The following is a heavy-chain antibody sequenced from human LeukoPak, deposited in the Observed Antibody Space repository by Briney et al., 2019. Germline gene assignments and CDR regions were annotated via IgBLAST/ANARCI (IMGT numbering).Heavy chain of an antibody. J-gene: IGHJ4*02. CDR2: MNPNSGNT. CDR3: ARVDRYCSSSTCYAPNGY. Sequence: ASVKVSFTASGYTFTSYDINWVRQATGQGLGWMGWMNPNSGNTGYAQKFQVRVTMTRDTSISTAYMEVNSLRSEDTAVYYCARVDRYCSSSTCYAPNGYWGQGTLVTVSS. D-gene: IGHD2-2*01. V-gene: IGHV1-8*01. CDR1: GYTFTSYD.